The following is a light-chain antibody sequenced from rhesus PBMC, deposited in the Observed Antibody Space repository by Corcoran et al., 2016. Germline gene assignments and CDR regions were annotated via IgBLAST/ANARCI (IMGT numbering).Light chain of an antibody. CDR2: YAS. Sequence: DIQMTQSPSSLSASVGDTVTITCRASQGISNSLAWSQQKPGKAPKPLISYASNLESGVPSRFSGSGSGTNVTLTISSLQPEAFATYYCHQHNSYPWAFGQGTKVEIK. V-gene: IGKV1S14*01. CDR1: QGISNS. CDR3: HQHNSYPWA. J-gene: IGKJ1*01.